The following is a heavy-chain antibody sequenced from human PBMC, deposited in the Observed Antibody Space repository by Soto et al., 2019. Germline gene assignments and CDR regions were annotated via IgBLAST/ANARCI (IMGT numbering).Heavy chain of an antibody. CDR2: TSYDGSKK. CDR3: ARSIVVITYIDY. V-gene: IGHV3-30-3*01. J-gene: IGHJ4*02. D-gene: IGHD3-22*01. CDR1: GFTFSSYA. Sequence: GGSLRLSCGGSGFTFSSYAMHWVRQAPGKGLEWVAVTSYDGSKKYYADSVMGRFTISRDNSKNTLYLQMNSLRAEDTAVYYCARSIVVITYIDYWGRGTLVTVSS.